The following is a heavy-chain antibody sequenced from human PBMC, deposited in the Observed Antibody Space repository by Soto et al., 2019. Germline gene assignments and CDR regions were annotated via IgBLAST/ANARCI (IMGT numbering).Heavy chain of an antibody. CDR1: GYTFSTYG. J-gene: IGHJ5*02. CDR3: ARDWRGAEGFDP. CDR2: IGAYNDDT. D-gene: IGHD3-3*01. V-gene: IGHV1-18*01. Sequence: QVQLVQSGAEVKKPGASVKVSCKASGYTFSTYGFSWVRQAPGQGLEWMGWIGAYNDDTNYAQNFQGRVTMTTDTSTTTSYMELWNLRSDDTAVYFWARDWRGAEGFDPWGQGTSVTVSS.